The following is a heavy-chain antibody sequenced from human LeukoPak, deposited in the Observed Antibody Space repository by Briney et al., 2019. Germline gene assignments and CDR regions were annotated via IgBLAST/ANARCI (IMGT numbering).Heavy chain of an antibody. D-gene: IGHD2-2*02. CDR2: ITSSSSVI. J-gene: IGHJ5*02. V-gene: IGHV3-48*01. Sequence: GGSLRLSCAASGFTFSNYWMTWVRQAPGKGLEWVSYITSSSSVIHYADSVRGRFTISRDNAKNSLYLQMNSLRAEDTAVYYCVREQLLYSWFGPWGQGTLVTVSS. CDR1: GFTFSNYW. CDR3: VREQLLYSWFGP.